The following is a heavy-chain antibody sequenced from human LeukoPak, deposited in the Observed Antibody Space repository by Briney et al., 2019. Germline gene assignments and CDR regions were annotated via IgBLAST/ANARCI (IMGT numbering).Heavy chain of an antibody. D-gene: IGHD6-13*01. CDR3: ARDQVQYSSSWSQPVYYFDY. Sequence: GASVKVSCKASGYTFTSYYMHWVRQAPGQGLEWMGIINPSGGSTSYAQKFQGRVTMTRDTSTSTVYMELSSLRSEDTAVYYCARDQVQYSSSWSQPVYYFDYWGQGTLVTVSS. V-gene: IGHV1-46*01. CDR1: GYTFTSYY. J-gene: IGHJ4*02. CDR2: INPSGGST.